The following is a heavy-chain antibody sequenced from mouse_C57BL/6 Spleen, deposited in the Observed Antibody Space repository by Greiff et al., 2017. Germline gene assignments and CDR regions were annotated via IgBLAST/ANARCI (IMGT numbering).Heavy chain of an antibody. CDR2: ISDGGSYT. V-gene: IGHV5-4*03. J-gene: IGHJ2*01. Sequence: EVMLVESGGGLVKPGGSLKLSCAASGFTFSSYAMSWVRQTPEKRLEWVATISDGGSYTYYPDNVKGRFTISRDNAKNNLYLQMSHLKSEDTAMYYCARVGSMVTTPYFDYWGQGTTLTVSS. D-gene: IGHD2-2*01. CDR3: ARVGSMVTTPYFDY. CDR1: GFTFSSYA.